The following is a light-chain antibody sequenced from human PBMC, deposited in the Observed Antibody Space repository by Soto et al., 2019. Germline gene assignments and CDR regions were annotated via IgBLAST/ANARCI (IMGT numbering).Light chain of an antibody. Sequence: VLTQPASLSGSPGQSITISCTGTSSDIGAYDYVSWFQQHPGKAPKLMISEVNNRPSGVSNRFSGSKSGNTAYLTISGLQVVVVADSSCCSLSTLHLYVSGRVTKDTDL. CDR3: CSLSTLHLYV. CDR1: SSDIGAYDY. V-gene: IGLV2-14*01. J-gene: IGLJ1*01. CDR2: EVN.